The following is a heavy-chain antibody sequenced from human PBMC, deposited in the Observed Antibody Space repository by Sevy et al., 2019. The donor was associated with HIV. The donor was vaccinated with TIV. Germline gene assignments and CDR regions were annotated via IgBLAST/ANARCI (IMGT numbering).Heavy chain of an antibody. CDR3: ARAYSSSWTGYYFDY. CDR1: GGSVSSGSYY. D-gene: IGHD6-13*01. CDR2: IYQSGST. J-gene: IGHJ4*02. Sequence: SETLSLTCTVSGGSVSSGSYYWSWIRQPPGKGLEWIRYIYQSGSTKYNPSLKSRVTLSVDTSKNQFSLKLSSVTAADTAVYYCARAYSSSWTGYYFDYWGQGTLVTVSS. V-gene: IGHV4-61*01.